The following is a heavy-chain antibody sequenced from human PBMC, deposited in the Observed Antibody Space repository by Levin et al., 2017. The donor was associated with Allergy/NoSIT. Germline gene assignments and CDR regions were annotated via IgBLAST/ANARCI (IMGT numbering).Heavy chain of an antibody. Sequence: SETLSLTCSVYGGSFSGYYWTWIRQSPRKGLEWIGEINRSGTTTYNPSLKSRVTISLVTSENQFYLKLNSVTAADTAVYFCARGPRDYFGSGTYLNFDSWGQGTLVTVSS. J-gene: IGHJ4*02. CDR1: GGSFSGYY. D-gene: IGHD3-10*01. V-gene: IGHV4-34*01. CDR3: ARGPRDYFGSGTYLNFDS. CDR2: INRSGTT.